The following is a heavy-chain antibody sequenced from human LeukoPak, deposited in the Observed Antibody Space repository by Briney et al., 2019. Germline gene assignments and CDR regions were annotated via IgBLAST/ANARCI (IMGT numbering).Heavy chain of an antibody. D-gene: IGHD3-10*01. J-gene: IGHJ4*02. CDR2: FYTSGST. CDR1: GGSISSGSYY. CDR3: ARQSRRYYYGSGSYYKAFDY. V-gene: IGHV4-61*02. Sequence: PSETLSLTCTVSGGSISSGSYYWSWIRQPAGKGLEWIGRFYTSGSTNYNPSLKSRVTISVDTSKNQFSLKLSSVTAADTAVYYCARQSRRYYYGSGSYYKAFDYWGQGTLVTVSS.